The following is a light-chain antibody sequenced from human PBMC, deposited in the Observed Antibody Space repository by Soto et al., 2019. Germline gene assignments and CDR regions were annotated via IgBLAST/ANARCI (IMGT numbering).Light chain of an antibody. CDR3: QQYAKLPLT. CDR1: QDLTNY. V-gene: IGKV1-33*01. J-gene: IGKJ4*01. Sequence: DIQMIQSSSSLSASVGYRVTITCQASQDLTNYLNGYQQKSGTAPQILRYEASDLETAGPSMFSGSGSGTDFTFTSNSLHPEAIATYSCQQYAKLPLTFGGGTKVEIK. CDR2: EAS.